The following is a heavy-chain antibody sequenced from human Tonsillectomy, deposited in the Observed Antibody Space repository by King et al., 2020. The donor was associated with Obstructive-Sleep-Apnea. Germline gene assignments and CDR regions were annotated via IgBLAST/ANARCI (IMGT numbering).Heavy chain of an antibody. CDR1: GVTFSSYA. J-gene: IGHJ4*02. Sequence: VQLVESGAEVKKPGSSVKVSCKTAGVTFSSYAISRERQAPGQGLEWMVGIIPIFGTANYAQKSQVRVTITADESTSTAYMELSSLRSEDTAVYYCARDNGIAVAGYFDYWGQGTLVTVSS. CDR3: ARDNGIAVAGYFDY. CDR2: IIPIFGTA. V-gene: IGHV1-69*01. D-gene: IGHD6-19*01.